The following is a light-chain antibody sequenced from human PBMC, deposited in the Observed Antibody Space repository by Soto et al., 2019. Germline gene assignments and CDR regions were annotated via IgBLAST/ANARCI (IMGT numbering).Light chain of an antibody. V-gene: IGLV4-69*01. CDR3: QTWGTGIHWV. Sequence: QPVLTQSPSASASLGASVKLTCTLSSGHSSYAIAWHQQQPEKGPRYLIKLNSDGSHSKGDGIPDRFSGSSSGAERYLTISSLQSEDEADYYCQTWGTGIHWVFGGGTQLTVL. J-gene: IGLJ3*02. CDR1: SGHSSYA. CDR2: LNSDGSH.